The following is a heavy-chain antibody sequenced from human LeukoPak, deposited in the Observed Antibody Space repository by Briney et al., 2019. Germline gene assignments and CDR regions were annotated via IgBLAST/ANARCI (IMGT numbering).Heavy chain of an antibody. Sequence: SETLSLTCTVSGGSISSHYWGWIRQPPGKGLEWIGSIYYSGSTYYKSSLKSRVTISVDTSKNQFSLKLNSVTAADTAVYYCASGHLSLGMDVWGQGTTVTVSS. V-gene: IGHV4-39*07. CDR3: ASGHLSLGMDV. CDR2: IYYSGST. J-gene: IGHJ6*02. CDR1: GGSISSHY.